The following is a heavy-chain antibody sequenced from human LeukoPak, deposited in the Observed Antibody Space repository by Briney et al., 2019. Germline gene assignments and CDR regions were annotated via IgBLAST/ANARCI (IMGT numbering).Heavy chain of an antibody. V-gene: IGHV3-7*01. CDR3: AKIPSAVPGRGFDY. Sequence: PGGSLRLSCAASGFTFSSYWMSWVRQAPGKGLEWVANIKQDGSEKYSVDSVKGRFTISRDNAKNSLYLQMNSLRPDDTAVYYCAKIPSAVPGRGFDYWGQGTLVIVSS. J-gene: IGHJ4*02. CDR2: IKQDGSEK. CDR1: GFTFSSYW. D-gene: IGHD6-19*01.